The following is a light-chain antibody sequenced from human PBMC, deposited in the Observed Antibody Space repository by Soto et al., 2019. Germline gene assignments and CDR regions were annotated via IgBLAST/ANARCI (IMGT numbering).Light chain of an antibody. V-gene: IGKV3-15*01. J-gene: IGKJ3*01. Sequence: EIVMTQSPATLSVSPGERATLSRRASQSVSTNLAWYQQKPGQAPRLLIYSASARATGIPARFSGSGSGTEFTLTISSLQSEDFALYYCQQYDNWPPRTFGPGTKVDIK. CDR3: QQYDNWPPRT. CDR1: QSVSTN. CDR2: SAS.